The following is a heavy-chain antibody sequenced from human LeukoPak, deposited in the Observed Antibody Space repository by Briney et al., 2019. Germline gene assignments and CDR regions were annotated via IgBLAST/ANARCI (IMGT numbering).Heavy chain of an antibody. J-gene: IGHJ4*02. CDR1: GFTFSSYA. Sequence: GGSLRLSCAASGFTFSSYAMSWVRQAPGKGLERVSAISGSGGSTYYADSVKGRLTISRDNSKNTLFLQMNSLRAEDTAVYYCATDSPRSTSYGDFDYWGQGTLVTVSS. D-gene: IGHD4-17*01. CDR3: ATDSPRSTSYGDFDY. V-gene: IGHV3-23*01. CDR2: ISGSGGST.